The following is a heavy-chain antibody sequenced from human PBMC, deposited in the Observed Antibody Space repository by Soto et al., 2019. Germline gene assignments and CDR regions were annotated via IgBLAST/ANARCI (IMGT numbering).Heavy chain of an antibody. V-gene: IGHV1-3*01. CDR3: ARERPTEATFSFDY. CDR2: INVGNANT. D-gene: IGHD4-17*01. Sequence: ASVKVSCKASGYTFTGYYMPWVRQAPGQRLEWMGWINVGNANTRYSQNFQDRVTITRDTSASTAYMELSSLRSEDTALYYCARERPTEATFSFDYWGQGTQVTVSS. J-gene: IGHJ4*02. CDR1: GYTFTGYY.